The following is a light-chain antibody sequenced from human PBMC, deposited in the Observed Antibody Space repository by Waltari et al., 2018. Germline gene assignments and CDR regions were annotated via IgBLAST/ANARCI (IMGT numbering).Light chain of an antibody. CDR3: LQTYSTLMFS. V-gene: IGKV1-39*01. Sequence: DIQMTQSPSSLSASVGDRVTMTCRASQSITNYLSWYQHKLGEAPNLLVYDASTLVSGVPLRFNGSGSGTEFTFTISSLQPEDLATYYCLQTYSTLMFSFGPGTKVDL. CDR2: DAS. J-gene: IGKJ3*01. CDR1: QSITNY.